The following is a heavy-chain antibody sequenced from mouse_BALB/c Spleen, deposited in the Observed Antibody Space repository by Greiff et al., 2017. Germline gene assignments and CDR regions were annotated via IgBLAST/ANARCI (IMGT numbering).Heavy chain of an antibody. CDR3: ARREGYGNYPYYAMDY. J-gene: IGHJ4*01. Sequence: DVHLVESGGGLVQPGGSRKLSCAASGFTFSSFGMHWVRQAPEKGLEWVAYISSGSSTIYYADTVKGRFTISRDNPKNTLFLQMTSLRSEDTAMYYCARREGYGNYPYYAMDYWGQGTSVTVSS. V-gene: IGHV5-17*02. CDR1: GFTFSSFG. D-gene: IGHD2-1*01. CDR2: ISSGSSTI.